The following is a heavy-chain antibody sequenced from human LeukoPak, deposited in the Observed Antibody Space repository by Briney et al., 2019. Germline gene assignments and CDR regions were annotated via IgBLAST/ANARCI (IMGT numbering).Heavy chain of an antibody. CDR1: GYTFTSYA. CDR2: INTNTGNP. V-gene: IGHV7-4-1*02. D-gene: IGHD3-22*01. Sequence: ASVKVSCKASGYTFTSYAMNWVRQAPGQGLEWMGWINTNTGNPTYAQGFTGRFVFSLDTSVSTAYLQISSLKAEDTAVYYCARELYYYDSSGYYYFDYWGQGTLVTVSS. J-gene: IGHJ4*02. CDR3: ARELYYYDSSGYYYFDY.